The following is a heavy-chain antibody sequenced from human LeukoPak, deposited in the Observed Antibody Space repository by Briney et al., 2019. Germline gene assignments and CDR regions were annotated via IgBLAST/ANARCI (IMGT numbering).Heavy chain of an antibody. CDR1: GFTFSSYGVQFSSYG. Sequence: GSLRLSCAASGFTFSSYGVQFSSYGMHWVRQAPGKGLEWVAFIRSDGRNKYYADSVKGRFTISRDNTKNTLYLQMSSLRAEDTAIYYCAKLKINYYYYMDVWGKGTTVIVSS. CDR2: IRSDGRNK. D-gene: IGHD3-16*01. J-gene: IGHJ6*03. V-gene: IGHV3-30*02. CDR3: AKLKINYYYYMDV.